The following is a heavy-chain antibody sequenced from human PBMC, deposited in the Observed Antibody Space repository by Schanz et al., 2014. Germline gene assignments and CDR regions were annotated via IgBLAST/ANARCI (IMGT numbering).Heavy chain of an antibody. Sequence: QVQLVESGGGVVQPGRSLRLSCAASGFTFSKYGMHWVRQAPGKGLEWVAVIWYDGSNKDYADSVKGRFTISRDNSKNSVYLQMNSLRAEDTAEYYCASADYTNYFDYWGQGTLVTVSS. D-gene: IGHD4-4*01. CDR3: ASADYTNYFDY. V-gene: IGHV3-33*01. J-gene: IGHJ4*02. CDR2: IWYDGSNK. CDR1: GFTFSKYG.